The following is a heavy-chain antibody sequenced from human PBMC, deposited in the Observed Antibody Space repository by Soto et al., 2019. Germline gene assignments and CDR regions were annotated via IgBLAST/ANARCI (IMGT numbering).Heavy chain of an antibody. V-gene: IGHV3-30-3*01. CDR3: ARGSWELPASIFDY. D-gene: IGHD1-26*01. J-gene: IGHJ4*02. CDR1: GFTFSSYA. CDR2: ISYDGSNK. Sequence: SGGSLRLSCAASGFTFSSYAMHWVRQAPGKGLEWVAVISYDGSNKYYADSVKGRFTISRDNSKNTLYLQMNSLRAEDTAVYYCARGSWELPASIFDYWGQGTLVTVSS.